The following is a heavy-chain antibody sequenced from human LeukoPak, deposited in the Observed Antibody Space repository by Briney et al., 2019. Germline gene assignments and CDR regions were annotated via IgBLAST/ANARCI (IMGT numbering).Heavy chain of an antibody. CDR3: ARALSPVQADN. Sequence: PGGSLRLSCVAFGFTFSSYWMHWVRQAPGKGLVWVSRIKSDGSSTTYADSVKGRFTISRDNAKNTLYLQMNSLIAEDTAVYYCARALSPVQADNWGQGTLVTVSA. J-gene: IGHJ4*02. CDR2: IKSDGSST. V-gene: IGHV3-74*01. CDR1: GFTFSSYW.